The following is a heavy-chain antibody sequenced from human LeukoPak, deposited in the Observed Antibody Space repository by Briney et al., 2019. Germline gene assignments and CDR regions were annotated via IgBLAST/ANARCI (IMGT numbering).Heavy chain of an antibody. CDR3: ARDRRYGGNLWFDP. CDR2: IYYSGST. Sequence: SETLSLTCTVSGGSISSYYWSWIRQPPGKGLEWIGYIYYSGSTNYNPSLKSRVTISVDTSKNQFSLKLSSATAADTAVYYCARDRRYGGNLWFDPWGQGTLVTVSS. D-gene: IGHD4-23*01. J-gene: IGHJ5*02. V-gene: IGHV4-59*01. CDR1: GGSISSYY.